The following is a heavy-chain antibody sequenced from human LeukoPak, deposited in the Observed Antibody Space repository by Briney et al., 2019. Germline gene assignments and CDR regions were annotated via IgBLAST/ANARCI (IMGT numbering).Heavy chain of an antibody. Sequence: GGSLRLSCAASGFXFSNAWISWVRQAPGKGLEWVGRIKSKTAGGTTDYAAPVKGRFTISRDDSKNTLYLQMNSLKTEDTAVYYCITSFSRGSGSLLYYYYYGMDVWGQGSTVTVSS. CDR3: ITSFSRGSGSLLYYYYYGMDV. CDR2: IKSKTAGGTT. CDR1: GFXFSNAW. V-gene: IGHV3-15*01. D-gene: IGHD3-10*01. J-gene: IGHJ6*02.